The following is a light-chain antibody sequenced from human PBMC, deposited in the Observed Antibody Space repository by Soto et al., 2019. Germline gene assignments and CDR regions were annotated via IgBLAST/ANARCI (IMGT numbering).Light chain of an antibody. V-gene: IGLV7-46*01. Sequence: QAVVTQEPSLTVSPGGTVTLTCTSSAGAVTSWQNHYWIQQKPGQAPRTLTYETNKRHSWTPARFSASLLGGKAVLTLSGAQPEDEADYYCLLCYRDSVVIGGGTKLTVL. CDR1: AGAVTSWQN. J-gene: IGLJ2*01. CDR2: ETN. CDR3: LLCYRDSVV.